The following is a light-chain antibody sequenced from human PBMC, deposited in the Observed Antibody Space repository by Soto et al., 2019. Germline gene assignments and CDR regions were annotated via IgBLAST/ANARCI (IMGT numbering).Light chain of an antibody. V-gene: IGKV2-28*01. CDR3: MQALQTPRFT. Sequence: DIVMTQSPLSLPVTPGEPASISCRSSQSLLHSNGYNYVDWYLQKPGQSLQLLIYLGSNRASGVPDRFSGSGSGTDFTLKISRVEVEDVGVYYCMQALQTPRFTFGPGTKVDIK. CDR1: QSLLHSNGYNY. J-gene: IGKJ3*01. CDR2: LGS.